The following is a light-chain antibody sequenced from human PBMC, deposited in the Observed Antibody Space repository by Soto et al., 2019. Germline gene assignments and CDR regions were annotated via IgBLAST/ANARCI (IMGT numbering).Light chain of an antibody. CDR1: QRIRSY. CDR2: AAS. Sequence: DIQMTQSPSSLSAVVGDRVTITCRTSQRIRSYLNWYQQKSGKAPKLLISAASNLQSGVPYRFSGSGSGTDFTLSISSLQPADVANYYCQHSHSTPRITFGQGTRLEIK. V-gene: IGKV1-39*01. CDR3: QHSHSTPRIT. J-gene: IGKJ5*01.